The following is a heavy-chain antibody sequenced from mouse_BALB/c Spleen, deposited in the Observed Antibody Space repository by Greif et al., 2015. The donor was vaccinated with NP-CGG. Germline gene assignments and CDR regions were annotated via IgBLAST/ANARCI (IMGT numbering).Heavy chain of an antibody. CDR2: IWRGGST. CDR1: GFSLTSYG. J-gene: IGHJ3*01. D-gene: IGHD4-1*01. V-gene: IGHV2-5-1*01. Sequence: VQVVESGPSLVQPSQSLSITCTVSGFSLTSYGVHWVRQSPGKGLEWLGVIWRGGSTDYNAAFMSRLSITKDNSKSQVFLRMNSLQADDTAIYYCAPLTGTGAWFAYWGQGTLVTVSA. CDR3: APLTGTGAWFAY.